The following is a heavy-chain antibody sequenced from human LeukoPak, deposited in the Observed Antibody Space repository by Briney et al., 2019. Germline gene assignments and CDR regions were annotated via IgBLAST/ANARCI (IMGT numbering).Heavy chain of an antibody. CDR2: ISGSGGTT. Sequence: GRSLRLSCAASGFTFNNYAMGWVRQAPGKGLEWVSVISGSGGTTYYADSVKGDFTISRDNSKNTLHLQMNTLRAEDTAIYYCAKAGDSSGYYHFDYWGQGTLVTVSS. CDR3: AKAGDSSGYYHFDY. D-gene: IGHD3-22*01. CDR1: GFTFNNYA. V-gene: IGHV3-23*01. J-gene: IGHJ4*02.